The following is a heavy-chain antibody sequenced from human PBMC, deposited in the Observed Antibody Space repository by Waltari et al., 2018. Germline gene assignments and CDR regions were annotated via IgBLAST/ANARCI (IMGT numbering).Heavy chain of an antibody. Sequence: HVQLVESGGGVVQPGRSLRLSCAASGFTFSSYAMHWVRQAPGKGLEWVAVISYDGSNKYYADSVQGRFTISRDNSKNTLYLQMNSLRAEDTAVYYCARDREWELLSHPDYWGQGTLVTVSS. CDR1: GFTFSSYA. J-gene: IGHJ4*02. CDR3: ARDREWELLSHPDY. CDR2: ISYDGSNK. V-gene: IGHV3-30-3*01. D-gene: IGHD1-26*01.